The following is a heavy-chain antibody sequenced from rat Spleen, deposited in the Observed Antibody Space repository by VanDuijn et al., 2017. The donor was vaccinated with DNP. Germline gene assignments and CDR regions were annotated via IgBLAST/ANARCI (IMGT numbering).Heavy chain of an antibody. D-gene: IGHD1-2*01. Sequence: QVQLKESGPGLVQPSQTLSLTCTVSGFSLTSYNVHWVRQPTGKGLEWMGIIWTGGSTDYNSAIKSRRSSSRDNSKSQVFLTMNSQPTEDIDTYYCARGGPITIAANKGLDYAMDAWGQGTSVTVSS. J-gene: IGHJ4*01. CDR3: ARGGPITIAANKGLDYAMDA. CDR1: GFSLTSYN. CDR2: IWTGGST. V-gene: IGHV2-30*01.